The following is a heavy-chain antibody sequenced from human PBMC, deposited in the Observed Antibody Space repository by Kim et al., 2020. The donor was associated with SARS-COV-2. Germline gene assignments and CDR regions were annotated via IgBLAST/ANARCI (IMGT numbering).Heavy chain of an antibody. CDR2: RKT. J-gene: IGHJ4*02. Sequence: RKTNDADPGKGRYTISRDNAKNTLYLQMNSLAVEDTAMYYCARGYTAMDLWGQGTLVTVSS. CDR3: ARGYTAMDL. V-gene: IGHV3-74*01. D-gene: IGHD5-18*01.